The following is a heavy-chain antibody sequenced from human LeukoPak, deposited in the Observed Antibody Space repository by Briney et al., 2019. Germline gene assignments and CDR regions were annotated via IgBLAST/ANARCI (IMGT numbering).Heavy chain of an antibody. J-gene: IGHJ4*02. CDR1: GGSISTYY. CDR3: ARALRITMVRGVSPFDY. D-gene: IGHD3-10*01. Sequence: SETLSLTCTVSGGSISTYYWSWIRQPPGKGLEWIGYIYNSVSTSYNPSLKSRVTISVDTSRNQCSLKLSSVTAADTAVYYCARALRITMVRGVSPFDYWGQGTLVTVSS. CDR2: IYNSVST. V-gene: IGHV4-59*12.